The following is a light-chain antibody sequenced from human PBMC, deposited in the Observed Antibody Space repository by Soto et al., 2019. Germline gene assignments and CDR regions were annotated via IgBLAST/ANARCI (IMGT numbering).Light chain of an antibody. Sequence: IHIRQFTYRLCAVVGDRVALAGRASQSISSYLNWYQQKPGKAPKLLIYAASSLQSGVPSRFSGSRSGTDFTLPISSLRSEDFATYYGQWSDSSLTFGGGT. CDR3: QWSDSSLT. V-gene: IGKV1-39*01. J-gene: IGKJ4*01. CDR2: AAS. CDR1: QSISSY.